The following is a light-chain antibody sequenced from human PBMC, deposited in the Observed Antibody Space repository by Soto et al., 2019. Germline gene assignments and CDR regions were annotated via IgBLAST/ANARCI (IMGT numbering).Light chain of an antibody. CDR2: DAS. CDR1: QSIRSW. V-gene: IGKV1-5*01. CDR3: QQYDSWPWT. Sequence: DIQMTQSPSTLSASVGDRVTITCRASQSIRSWLAWYQQRPGKAPKVLIYDASSLESGVPSRFSGSGSGTEFTITISSLQPDDFATYYCQQYDSWPWTFGQGTKVESK. J-gene: IGKJ1*01.